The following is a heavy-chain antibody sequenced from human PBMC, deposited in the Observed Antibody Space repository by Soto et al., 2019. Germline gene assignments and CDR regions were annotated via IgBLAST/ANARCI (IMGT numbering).Heavy chain of an antibody. V-gene: IGHV3-33*01. Sequence: QVQLVESGGGVVQPGRSLRLSCAASGFTFSSYGMHWVRQAPGKGLEWVAVIWYDGSNKYYADSVKGRFTISRDNSKNTLYLQMNSLRAEATAVYYGARENARLVRFCLGYWGQGTLVTVSS. CDR3: ARENARLVRFCLGY. D-gene: IGHD6-19*01. J-gene: IGHJ4*02. CDR1: GFTFSSYG. CDR2: IWYDGSNK.